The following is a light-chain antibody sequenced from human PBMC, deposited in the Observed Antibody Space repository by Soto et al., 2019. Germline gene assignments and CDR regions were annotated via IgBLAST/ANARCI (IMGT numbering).Light chain of an antibody. CDR1: HSVSSSY. CDR2: GAP. CDR3: QQPASAPTS. Sequence: ETGCTQVAWALSLDPGERATLSCRASHSVSSSYLAWYQQKPGQAPRLLIYGAPGRATGIPYRFSGSGSETDFTLTISRLEPEYCAVYYCQQPASAPTSFGQGTRLEIK. V-gene: IGKV3-20*01. J-gene: IGKJ5*01.